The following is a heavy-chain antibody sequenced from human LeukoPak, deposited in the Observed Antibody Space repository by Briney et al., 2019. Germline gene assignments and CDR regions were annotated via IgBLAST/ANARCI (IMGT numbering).Heavy chain of an antibody. CDR3: ARLYEGTVTGDHDAFDI. CDR2: INHSGST. D-gene: IGHD4-17*01. Sequence: PSETLSLTCAVYGGSFSGYYWSWIRQPPGKGLEWIGEINHSGSTNYNPSLKSRVTISLDTSKNQFSLKLSSVTAADTAVYYCARLYEGTVTGDHDAFDIWGQGTMVTVSS. CDR1: GGSFSGYY. V-gene: IGHV4-34*01. J-gene: IGHJ3*02.